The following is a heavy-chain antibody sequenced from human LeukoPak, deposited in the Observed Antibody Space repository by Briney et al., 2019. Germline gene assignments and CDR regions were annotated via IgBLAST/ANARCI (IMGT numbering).Heavy chain of an antibody. CDR3: AKDGGYCSGGSCYSPLDY. Sequence: GGSLRLSCAASGFTFSSYGMHWVRQAPGKGLEWVAVISYDGSNKYYADSVKGRFTISRDNSKNTLYLRMNSLRAEDTAVYYCAKDGGYCSGGSCYSPLDYWGQGTLVTVSS. D-gene: IGHD2-15*01. V-gene: IGHV3-30*18. CDR2: ISYDGSNK. J-gene: IGHJ4*02. CDR1: GFTFSSYG.